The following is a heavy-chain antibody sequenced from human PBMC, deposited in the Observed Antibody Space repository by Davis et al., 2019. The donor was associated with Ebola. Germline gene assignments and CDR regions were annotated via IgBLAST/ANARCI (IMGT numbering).Heavy chain of an antibody. V-gene: IGHV4-4*02. J-gene: IGHJ4*02. CDR2: VYHSGDT. CDR3: AQATGTHGYGFDY. Sequence: MPSETLSLTCAVSGGSISSSKWWSWIRQHPGMGLEWTGEVYHSGDTNYNPSLKGRVTISIINSHNQFSLKLSSVTAADTAVYYCAQATGTHGYGFDYWGQGTLVTVSS. D-gene: IGHD3-22*01. CDR1: GGSISSSKW.